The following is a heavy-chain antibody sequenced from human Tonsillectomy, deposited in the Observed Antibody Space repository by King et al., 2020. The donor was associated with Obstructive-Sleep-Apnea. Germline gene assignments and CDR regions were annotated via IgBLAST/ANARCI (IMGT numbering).Heavy chain of an antibody. CDR2: ISYDGSNK. D-gene: IGHD2-15*01. J-gene: IGHJ5*02. CDR3: ARRILGYCSGGSCEDWFDP. CDR1: GFTFSSYA. Sequence: VQLVESGGGVVQPGRSLRLSCAASGFTFSSYAMHCVRQAPGKGLEWVAVISYDGSNKYYADSVKGRFTNSRDNSKNTLYLQMNSLRAEDTAVYYCARRILGYCSGGSCEDWFDPWGQGTLVTVSS. V-gene: IGHV3-30-3*01.